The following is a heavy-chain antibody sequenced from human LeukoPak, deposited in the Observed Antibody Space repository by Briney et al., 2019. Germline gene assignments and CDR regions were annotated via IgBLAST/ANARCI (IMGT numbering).Heavy chain of an antibody. CDR3: ARDGFYCSSTSCPSTIDY. Sequence: ASVKVSCKASGYTFTSYGISWVRQAPGQGLEWMGWISAYNGNTNYAQKLQGRVTMTTDTSTSTAYMELRSLRSDDTAVYYCARDGFYCSSTSCPSTIDYWGQGTLVTASS. V-gene: IGHV1-18*01. J-gene: IGHJ4*02. CDR2: ISAYNGNT. CDR1: GYTFTSYG. D-gene: IGHD2-2*01.